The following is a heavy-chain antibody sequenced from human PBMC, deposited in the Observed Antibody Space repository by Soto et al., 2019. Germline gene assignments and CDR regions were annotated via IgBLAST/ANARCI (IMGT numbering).Heavy chain of an antibody. J-gene: IGHJ4*02. Sequence: GGSLRLSCAASGFTFSSYAMSWVRQAPGKGLEWVSAISGSGGSTYYADSVKGRFTISRDNSKNTLYLQMNSLRAEDTAVYYCAKDFAATPAFFEGNFDYWGQGTLVTVSS. D-gene: IGHD2-15*01. CDR2: ISGSGGST. CDR1: GFTFSSYA. V-gene: IGHV3-23*01. CDR3: AKDFAATPAFFEGNFDY.